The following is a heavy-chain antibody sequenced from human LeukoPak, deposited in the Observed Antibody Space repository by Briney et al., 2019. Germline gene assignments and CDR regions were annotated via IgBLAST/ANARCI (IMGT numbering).Heavy chain of an antibody. CDR3: ARADSSRSPSPFDY. V-gene: IGHV4-31*03. D-gene: IGHD3-22*01. J-gene: IGHJ4*02. Sequence: SETLSLTCTVSGGSISSSSYYWSWIRQHPGKGLEWIGYIYYSGSTYYNPSLKSRVTISVDTSKNQFSLKLSSVTAADTAVYYCARADSSRSPSPFDYWGQGTLVTVSS. CDR1: GGSISSSSYY. CDR2: IYYSGST.